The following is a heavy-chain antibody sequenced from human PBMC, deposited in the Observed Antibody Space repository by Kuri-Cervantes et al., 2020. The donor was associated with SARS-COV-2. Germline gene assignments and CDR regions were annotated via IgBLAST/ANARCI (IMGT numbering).Heavy chain of an antibody. V-gene: IGHV3-30*18. CDR2: ISYDGSNK. CDR3: AKDLGGYVGY. Sequence: GESLKISCAASGFTFSSYGMHWVRQAPGKGLEWMAVISYDGSNKYYADSVKGRFTISRDNSKNTLYLQMNSLRAEDTAVYYCAKDLGGYVGYWGQGTLVTVSS. CDR1: GFTFSSYG. J-gene: IGHJ4*02. D-gene: IGHD3-22*01.